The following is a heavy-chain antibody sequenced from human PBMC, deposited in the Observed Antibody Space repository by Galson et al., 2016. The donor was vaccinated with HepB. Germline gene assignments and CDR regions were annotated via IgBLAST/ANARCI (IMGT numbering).Heavy chain of an antibody. J-gene: IGHJ5*02. V-gene: IGHV3-7*01. Sequence: SLRLSCAASGFTFSSYWMSWVRQAPGKGLEWVANIKQDGSEKYFVDSVKGRFTISRDNAKKSVYLQMNSLRAEDTAVYCCARGRWVDPWGQGTLVTVSS. CDR2: IKQDGSEK. CDR1: GFTFSSYW. CDR3: ARGRWVDP.